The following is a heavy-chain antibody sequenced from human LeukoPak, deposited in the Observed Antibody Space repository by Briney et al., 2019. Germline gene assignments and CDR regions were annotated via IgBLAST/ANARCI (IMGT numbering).Heavy chain of an antibody. Sequence: GGSLRLSCAASGFSVSSNYLSWVRQAPGKGLEWVSSISSSSTYIYYADSVKGRFTISRDNAKNSLYLQMNSLRAEDTAVYYCARDPYGSGNYLGAFDIWGQGTMVTVSS. D-gene: IGHD3-10*01. V-gene: IGHV3-21*01. CDR3: ARDPYGSGNYLGAFDI. CDR1: GFSVSSNY. CDR2: ISSSSTYI. J-gene: IGHJ3*02.